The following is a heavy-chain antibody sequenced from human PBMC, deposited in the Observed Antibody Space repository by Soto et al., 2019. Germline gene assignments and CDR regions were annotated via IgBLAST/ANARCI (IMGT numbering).Heavy chain of an antibody. CDR1: GGSISSYY. J-gene: IGHJ5*02. Sequence: SETLSLTCTVSGGSISSYYWSRIRQPPGKGLEWIGYIYYSGSTNYNPSLKSRVTISVDTSKNQFSLKLSSVTAADTAVYYCARENWTTVAWFDPWGQGTLVTVSS. CDR3: ARENWTTVAWFDP. CDR2: IYYSGST. D-gene: IGHD4-4*01. V-gene: IGHV4-59*01.